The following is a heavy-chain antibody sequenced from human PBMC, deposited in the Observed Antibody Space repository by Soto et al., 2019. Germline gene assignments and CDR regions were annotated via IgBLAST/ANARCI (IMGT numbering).Heavy chain of an antibody. J-gene: IGHJ5*02. CDR1: GGSISGYY. D-gene: IGHD2-2*01. CDR3: ARHTSGWFDP. Sequence: QVQLQESGPGLVKPSETLSLTCTVSGGSISGYYWSWLRQPPGKGLEWIAYVHYSGTTNYNSSLKSRVTISVDTSKNQFSLNLTSVSAADTALYFCARHTSGWFDPWGQGTLVTVSS. V-gene: IGHV4-59*08. CDR2: VHYSGTT.